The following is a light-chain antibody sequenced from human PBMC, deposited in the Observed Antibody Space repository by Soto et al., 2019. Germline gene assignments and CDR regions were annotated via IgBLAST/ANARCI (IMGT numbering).Light chain of an antibody. CDR2: GAS. CDR1: QSVSRN. J-gene: IGKJ1*01. CDR3: QQYNNWPPWT. V-gene: IGKV3-15*01. Sequence: EIVMTHSPATLSVSPGERATLSCRASQSVSRNLAWYQQKPGQAPRLLIYGASTRATGIPARFSGSGSGTEFTLTISSLQSEDFAVYYCQQYNNWPPWTFGQGTKVEIK.